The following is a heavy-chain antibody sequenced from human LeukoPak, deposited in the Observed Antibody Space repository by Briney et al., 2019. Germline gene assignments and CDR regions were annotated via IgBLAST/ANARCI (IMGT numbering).Heavy chain of an antibody. J-gene: IGHJ4*02. CDR2: ISYDGSNK. CDR1: GFTFSNYA. CDR3: ARSLALAVAGN. D-gene: IGHD6-19*01. V-gene: IGHV3-30-3*01. Sequence: GGSLRLSCAASGFTFSNYAMHWVRQAPGKGLEWVAVISYDGSNKYYADSVKGRFTISRDNSKNTLYLQMNSLRAEDTAVYYCARSLALAVAGNWGQGTLVTVSS.